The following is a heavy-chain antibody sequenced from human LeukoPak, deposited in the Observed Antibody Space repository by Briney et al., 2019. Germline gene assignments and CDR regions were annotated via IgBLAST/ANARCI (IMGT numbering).Heavy chain of an antibody. Sequence: GGSLRLSCAASGFTFSSYAMSWVRQAPGKGLEWVSAISGSGGSTYHADSVKGRFTISRDNSKNTLYLQMNSLRAEDTAVYYCARGGQYYYDSSGYPGDLDYWGQGTLVTVSS. J-gene: IGHJ4*02. CDR3: ARGGQYYYDSSGYPGDLDY. CDR2: ISGSGGST. V-gene: IGHV3-23*01. D-gene: IGHD3-22*01. CDR1: GFTFSSYA.